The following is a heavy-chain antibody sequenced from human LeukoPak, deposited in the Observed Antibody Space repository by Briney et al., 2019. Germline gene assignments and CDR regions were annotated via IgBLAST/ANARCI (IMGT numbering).Heavy chain of an antibody. CDR3: AKSHTSSGYYSFFDH. J-gene: IGHJ4*02. Sequence: PGGSLRLSCAASGFIFSTYGMHWVRQAPGRGLEWLAVVPNDGSNKYYPDSVKGRLTISRDNSKNTLYLQMNSLRAEDTAVYYCAKSHTSSGYYSFFDHWGQGTLVTVSS. V-gene: IGHV3-30*18. CDR1: GFIFSTYG. CDR2: VPNDGSNK. D-gene: IGHD3-22*01.